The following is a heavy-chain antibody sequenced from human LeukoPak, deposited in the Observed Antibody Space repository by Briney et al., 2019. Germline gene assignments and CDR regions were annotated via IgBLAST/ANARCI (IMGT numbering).Heavy chain of an antibody. Sequence: GESLKISCKGSGYSFTSYWIGWVRQMPGKGLEWMGIIYPGDSDTRYSPSFQGQVTISADKSISNAYLQWSSLKASDTAMYYCVRTYDRSGHYYPDYWGQGTLVTVSS. D-gene: IGHD3-22*01. CDR2: IYPGDSDT. CDR1: GYSFTSYW. V-gene: IGHV5-51*01. CDR3: VRTYDRSGHYYPDY. J-gene: IGHJ4*02.